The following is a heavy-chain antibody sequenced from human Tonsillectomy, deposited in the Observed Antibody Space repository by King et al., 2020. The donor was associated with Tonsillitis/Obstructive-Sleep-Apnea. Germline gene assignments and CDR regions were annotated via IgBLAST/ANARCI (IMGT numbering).Heavy chain of an antibody. V-gene: IGHV1-24*01. CDR2: FDPEDGET. Sequence: VQLVESGAEVKKPGASVKVSCKVSGYTLTELSMHWVRQAPGKGLEWMGGFDPEDGETIYAQTFQGRVTMTEDTSTDTAYMELSSLRSEDTAVYYCATDPHCTGGVCIDYWGQGTLVTVSS. D-gene: IGHD2-8*02. CDR3: ATDPHCTGGVCIDY. CDR1: GYTLTELS. J-gene: IGHJ4*02.